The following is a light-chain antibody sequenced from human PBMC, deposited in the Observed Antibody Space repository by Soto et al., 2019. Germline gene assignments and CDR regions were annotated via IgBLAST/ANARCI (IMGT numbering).Light chain of an antibody. CDR3: ATWDTSLSGSV. Sequence: QSVLTQPPSVSAAAGQKVTISCSGSSSNIGNHYVSWYQQFQGTAPKRLIYDNDKRPSGIPDRFSGSKSGTSATLAIAGLQTGDEADYYCATWDTSLSGSVFGTGTKVTV. J-gene: IGLJ1*01. V-gene: IGLV1-51*01. CDR1: SSNIGNHY. CDR2: DND.